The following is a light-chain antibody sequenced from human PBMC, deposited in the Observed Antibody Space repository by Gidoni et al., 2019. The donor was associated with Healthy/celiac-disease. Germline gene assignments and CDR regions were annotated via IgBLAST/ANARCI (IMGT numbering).Light chain of an antibody. CDR2: DAS. Sequence: EIVLTQSPATLSLSPGETATLSCRASQSVSSYLAWYQQKPGQAPRLRIYDASNRATGIPARFSGSGSGTDFTLTISSLEPEDFAVYYCQQRSNWPGTFGQGTKVEIK. V-gene: IGKV3-11*01. J-gene: IGKJ1*01. CDR1: QSVSSY. CDR3: QQRSNWPGT.